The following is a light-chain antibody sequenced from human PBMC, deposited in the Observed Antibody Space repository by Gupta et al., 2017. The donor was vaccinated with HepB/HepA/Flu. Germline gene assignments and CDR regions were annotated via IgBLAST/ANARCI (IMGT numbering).Light chain of an antibody. Sequence: EIVMTQSPATLSVSPGERATLSCRASQSVSSNLAWYQQKPGQAPRLLIYGASTRATGIPARFSGSGSGTEFTLTISSRQSEDFAVYYCQQENNWPGTFGHGTXVDIK. J-gene: IGKJ3*01. CDR1: QSVSSN. CDR3: QQENNWPGT. V-gene: IGKV3-15*01. CDR2: GAS.